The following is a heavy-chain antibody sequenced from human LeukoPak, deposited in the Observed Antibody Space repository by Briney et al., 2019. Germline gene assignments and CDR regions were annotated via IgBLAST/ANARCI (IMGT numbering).Heavy chain of an antibody. V-gene: IGHV4-59*11. CDR3: ARDRGSGTPYDY. J-gene: IGHJ4*02. D-gene: IGHD3-10*01. CDR2: IYYSGST. Sequence: SETLSLTCTVSGGSISNHYWSWIRQPPGRGLEWIGYIYYSGSTNYNSSLTSRVTISVDTSKNQFSLKLSSVTAADTAVYYCARDRGSGTPYDYWGQGTLVTVSS. CDR1: GGSISNHY.